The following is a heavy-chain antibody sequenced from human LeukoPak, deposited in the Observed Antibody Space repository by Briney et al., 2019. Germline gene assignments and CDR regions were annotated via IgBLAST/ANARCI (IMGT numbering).Heavy chain of an antibody. J-gene: IGHJ6*02. Sequence: SETLSLTCTVSGGSISSYYWSWIRQPPGKGLEWIGYIYYSGSTNYNPSLKSRVTISVDTSKNQFSLKLSSVTAADTAVYYCARDRYGSGWSPYYYYGMDVWGQGTTVTVSS. CDR2: IYYSGST. CDR3: ARDRYGSGWSPYYYYGMDV. CDR1: GGSISSYY. D-gene: IGHD6-13*01. V-gene: IGHV4-59*01.